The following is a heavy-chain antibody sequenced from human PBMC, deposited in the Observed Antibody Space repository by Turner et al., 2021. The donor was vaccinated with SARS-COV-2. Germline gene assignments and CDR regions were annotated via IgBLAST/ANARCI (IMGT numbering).Heavy chain of an antibody. CDR1: GGSISSSTYY. Sequence: QLQLQASGPGLVTPLETLSLACTVSGGSISSSTYYWGWIRQPPGKGLEWIGYICNSGSTYYNPSLKSRVTISVDTSTNQFSLKLSSVPAADMSLYYCARLMDTAMDYYGMDVWGQGTTVTVSS. J-gene: IGHJ6*02. D-gene: IGHD5-18*01. V-gene: IGHV4-39*01. CDR2: ICNSGST. CDR3: ARLMDTAMDYYGMDV.